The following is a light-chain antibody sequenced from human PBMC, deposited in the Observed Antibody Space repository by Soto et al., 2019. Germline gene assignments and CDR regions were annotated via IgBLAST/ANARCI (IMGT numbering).Light chain of an antibody. CDR3: QQYGSSPQT. J-gene: IGKJ2*01. CDR1: QSLSIY. Sequence: EVVLTQSPATLSLSPGERATLSCRASQSLSIYLGWYQQRPGQAPRLLIYHASNRAPGIPARFSGSGSGTDFTLTISSLEPEDFAVYYCQQYGSSPQTFGQGTKLEIK. CDR2: HAS. V-gene: IGKV3-11*01.